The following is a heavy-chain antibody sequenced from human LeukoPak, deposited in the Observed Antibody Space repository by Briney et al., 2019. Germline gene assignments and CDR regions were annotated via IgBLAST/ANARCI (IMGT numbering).Heavy chain of an antibody. J-gene: IGHJ6*03. D-gene: IGHD1-26*01. CDR1: GGSISGYY. Sequence: SETLSLTCTVSGGSISGYYWSWIRQPPGKGLEWIGYIYTSGSTNYNPSLKSRVTISVDTSKNQFSLKLSSVTAADTAVYYCASLYSGSLYYYYMDVWGKGTTVTVSS. CDR2: IYTSGST. CDR3: ASLYSGSLYYYYMDV. V-gene: IGHV4-4*09.